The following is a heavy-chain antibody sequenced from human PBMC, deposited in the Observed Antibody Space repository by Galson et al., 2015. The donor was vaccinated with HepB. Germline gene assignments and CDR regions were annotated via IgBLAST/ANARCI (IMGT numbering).Heavy chain of an antibody. V-gene: IGHV3-66*01. CDR3: ARDLRGRDYYYYYGMDV. CDR2: IYSGGST. CDR1: GFTVSSNY. J-gene: IGHJ6*02. Sequence: SLRLSCAASGFTVSSNYMSWVRQAPGKGLEWVSVIYSGGSTYYADSVKGRFTISRDNSKNTLYLQMNSLRAEDTAVYYCARDLRGRDYYYYYGMDVWGQGSMFTASS. D-gene: IGHD3-10*01.